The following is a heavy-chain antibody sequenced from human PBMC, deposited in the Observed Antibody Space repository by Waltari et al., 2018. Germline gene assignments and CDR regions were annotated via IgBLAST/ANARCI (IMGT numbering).Heavy chain of an antibody. D-gene: IGHD1-26*01. CDR2: INHSGST. J-gene: IGHJ4*02. CDR3: ARVPPRYSGSYPDY. V-gene: IGHV4-34*01. CDR1: GGSFSGYS. Sequence: QVQLQQWGAGLLKPSETLSLTCAVYGGSFSGYSWRWLRQPPGKGLEWIGEINHSGSTNYNPSLKSRVTISVDTSKNQFSLKLSSVTAADTAVYYCARVPPRYSGSYPDYWGQGTLVTVSS.